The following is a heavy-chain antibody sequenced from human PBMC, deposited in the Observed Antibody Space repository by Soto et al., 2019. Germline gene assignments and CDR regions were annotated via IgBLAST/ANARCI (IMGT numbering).Heavy chain of an antibody. J-gene: IGHJ6*02. V-gene: IGHV2-5*02. CDR2: IYLDDDK. CDR3: AYLPCSGGSCYWFSFSGMDV. CDR1: GFSLSTSGVG. D-gene: IGHD2-15*01. Sequence: QITLKESGPTLVKPTQTLTLTCTFSGFSLSTSGVGVAWIRQPPGKALEWLALIYLDDDKRYRPSLESRLTITNDTSKTQVVLTMTNMDSVATATYYCAYLPCSGGSCYWFSFSGMDVWGQGTTVTVSS.